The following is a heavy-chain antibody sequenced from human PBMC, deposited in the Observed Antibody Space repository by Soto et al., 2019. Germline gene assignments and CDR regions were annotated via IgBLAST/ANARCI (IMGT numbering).Heavy chain of an antibody. Sequence: PSETLSLTCTGSGFSIIIYYFSCIRQPPGKGLEWIGYIYYSGSTNYNPSLKSRVTISVDTSKNQFSLKLSSVTAADTAVYYCARRYGGTIDYWGQGTLVTVSS. CDR1: GFSIIIYY. CDR2: IYYSGST. J-gene: IGHJ4*02. CDR3: ARRYGGTIDY. V-gene: IGHV4-59*08. D-gene: IGHD4-17*01.